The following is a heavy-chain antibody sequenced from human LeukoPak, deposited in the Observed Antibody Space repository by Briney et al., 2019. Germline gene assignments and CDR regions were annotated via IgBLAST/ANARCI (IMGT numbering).Heavy chain of an antibody. CDR1: GGSISSYY. Sequence: PSETLSLTCTVSGGSISSYYWSWIRQPAGKGLKWIGPIYTSGSTNYNPSLKSRVTMSVDTSKKQFSLKLSSVTAADTAVYYCARAGISDYIPDAFDIWGQGAMVTVSS. CDR3: ARAGISDYIPDAFDI. J-gene: IGHJ3*02. D-gene: IGHD3-10*01. V-gene: IGHV4-4*07. CDR2: IYTSGST.